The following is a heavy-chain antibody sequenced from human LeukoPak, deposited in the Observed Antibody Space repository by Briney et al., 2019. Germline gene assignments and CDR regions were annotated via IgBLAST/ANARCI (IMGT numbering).Heavy chain of an antibody. V-gene: IGHV1-2*02. CDR1: GYTFNAYG. J-gene: IGHJ3*02. CDR3: TRGPVTGAFDM. CDR2: INPDSGGT. D-gene: IGHD2-21*02. Sequence: ASVTVSCKASGYTFNAYGMHWVRQAPGQGLQWMGWINPDSGGTNYAQKFRGRVTISRDTSISTAYMELSSLRSDDTAVYYCTRGPVTGAFDMWGQGTMVTVSS.